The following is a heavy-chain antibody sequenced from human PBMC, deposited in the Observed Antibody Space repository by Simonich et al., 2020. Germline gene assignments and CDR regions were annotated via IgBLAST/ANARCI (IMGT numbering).Heavy chain of an antibody. CDR1: GFTFSSYA. J-gene: IGHJ5*02. D-gene: IGHD1-26*01. CDR2: ISGSGGNT. Sequence: EVQLLESGGGLVQPGGSLRLSCAASGFTFSSYAMSWVRQARGKGVVWVSAISGSGGNTYSAYAVKGRLTISSDNSKNTLYLQMNSLRAEDTAVYYCAKDSSLVGATDWFDPWGQGTLVTVSS. CDR3: AKDSSLVGATDWFDP. V-gene: IGHV3-23*01.